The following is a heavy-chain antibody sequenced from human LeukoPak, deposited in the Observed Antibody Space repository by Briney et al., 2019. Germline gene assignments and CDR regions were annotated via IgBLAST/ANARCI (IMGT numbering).Heavy chain of an antibody. CDR3: ARAPSEIGGYYPEYFRH. V-gene: IGHV3-74*01. CDR2: IKSDGST. J-gene: IGHJ1*01. D-gene: IGHD3-22*01. CDR1: GFTFSSYW. Sequence: PGGSLRLSCAASGFTFSSYWMHWVRQAPGKELVWVSGIKSDGSTRYADSVKGRFTVSRDNAKNTVSLQMNSLRAEDTGVYYCARAPSEIGGYYPEYFRHWGQGTLVIVLS.